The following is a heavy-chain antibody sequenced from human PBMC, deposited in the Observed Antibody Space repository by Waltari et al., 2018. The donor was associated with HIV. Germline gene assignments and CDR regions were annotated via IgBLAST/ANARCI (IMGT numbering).Heavy chain of an antibody. Sequence: EVKVVESGGRLVQPRGSLRLSCVASGFTFSSYWLHWVRQAPGKGLVWISRVSSYRNSTVYADSVKGRFTISRDNAKNTLFLQMNSLRVEDTAVYFCARSLYYDFWSAYPPDYWGQGTRVTVSS. CDR2: VSSYRNST. J-gene: IGHJ4*02. CDR3: ARSLYYDFWSAYPPDY. V-gene: IGHV3-74*03. CDR1: GFTFSSYW. D-gene: IGHD3-3*01.